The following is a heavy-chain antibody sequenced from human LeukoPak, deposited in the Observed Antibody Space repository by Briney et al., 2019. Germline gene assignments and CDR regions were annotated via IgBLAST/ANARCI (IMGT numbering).Heavy chain of an antibody. V-gene: IGHV1-2*06. CDR3: ARVSTVTTPVDY. CDR1: GYTFTSYG. CDR2: INPSSGDT. D-gene: IGHD4-11*01. J-gene: IGHJ4*02. Sequence: VASVKVSCKASGYTFTSYGISWVRQAPGQGLEWMGRINPSSGDTNYAQKFQGRVTMTRDTSISTAYMELSGLRSDDTAVYYCARVSTVTTPVDYWGQGALVTVSS.